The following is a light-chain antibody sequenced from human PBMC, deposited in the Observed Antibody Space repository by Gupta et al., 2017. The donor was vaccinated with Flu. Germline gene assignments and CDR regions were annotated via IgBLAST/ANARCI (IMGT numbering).Light chain of an antibody. V-gene: IGLV2-14*01. CDR3: SAYTSSSPYV. CDR1: SSDVGGYNY. Sequence: QSALTQPASVSGSPGQSITISCTGTSSDVGGYNYVSWYQQHPGKAPNLMIYEVSTRPSGVSNRFPGSKSGNTASLTISGRQAEDEADYYCSAYTSSSPYVFGPGTKVTVL. CDR2: EVS. J-gene: IGLJ1*01.